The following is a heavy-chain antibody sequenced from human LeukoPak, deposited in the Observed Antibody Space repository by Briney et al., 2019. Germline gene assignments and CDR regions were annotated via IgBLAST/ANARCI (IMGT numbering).Heavy chain of an antibody. Sequence: GRSLRLSCAASGFTFSTYNMHWVRQAPDKGLEWVALMLSDGSNKYHADSVKGRFTISRDNSKNALFLQMNSLRDEDTAVYYCAKDSGYSYGHGLDYWGQGTLVTVSS. CDR3: AKDSGYSYGHGLDY. CDR2: MLSDGSNK. D-gene: IGHD5-18*01. J-gene: IGHJ4*02. V-gene: IGHV3-33*06. CDR1: GFTFSTYN.